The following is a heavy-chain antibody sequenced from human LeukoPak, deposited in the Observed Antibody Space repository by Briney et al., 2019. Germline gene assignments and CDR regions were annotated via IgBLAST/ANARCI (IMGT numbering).Heavy chain of an antibody. CDR2: ISGGGGST. D-gene: IGHD6-19*01. V-gene: IGHV3-23*01. J-gene: IGHJ5*02. CDR1: GFTFSSYA. CDR3: ARGADTGYSSDS. Sequence: GGSLRLSCAASGFTFSSYAMTWVRQAPGKGLEWVSAISGGGGSTYYADSVKGRFTISRDNSKNTLYLQMNSLRAEDTAVYYCARGADTGYSSDSWGQGTLVTVSS.